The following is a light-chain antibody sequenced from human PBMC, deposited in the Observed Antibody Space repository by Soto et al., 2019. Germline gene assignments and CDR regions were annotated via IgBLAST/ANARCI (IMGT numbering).Light chain of an antibody. CDR1: QGISYF. V-gene: IGKV1-27*01. CDR3: QSYNSSPFT. Sequence: DIQMTQSPPSLSASVGDRVTITCRASQGISYFLAWYQQKPGKVPKLLIYAASTLQSGVPSRFRGSGSGTDFTLIISSLQPVDVSTYYCQSYNSSPFTFGPGTKVDI. CDR2: AAS. J-gene: IGKJ3*01.